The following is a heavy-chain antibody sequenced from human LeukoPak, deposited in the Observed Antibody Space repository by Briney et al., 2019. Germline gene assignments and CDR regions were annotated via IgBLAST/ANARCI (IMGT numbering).Heavy chain of an antibody. J-gene: IGHJ3*02. CDR3: ARGSGYSLDAFDI. CDR1: GFTFSSYW. V-gene: IGHV3-7*03. CDR2: IKQDGSEK. Sequence: GGSLRLPCAASGFTFSSYWMSWVRQAPGKGLEWVANIKQDGSEKYYVDSVKGRFTISRDNAKNSLYLQMNSLRAEDTALYYCARGSGYSLDAFDIWGQGTMVTVSS. D-gene: IGHD6-13*01.